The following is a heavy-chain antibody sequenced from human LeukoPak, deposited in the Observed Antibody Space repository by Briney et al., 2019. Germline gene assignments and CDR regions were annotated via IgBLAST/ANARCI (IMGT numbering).Heavy chain of an antibody. D-gene: IGHD1-26*01. J-gene: IGHJ6*03. CDR2: IHTSGIT. Sequence: PSETLSLTCTVSGGSISSYYYSWIRQPAGKGLEWIGRIHTSGITNYNPSLKSRVTMSVDTSKNQFFLKLSSVTAADTAVYYCARVRGSSGSYEYYHYMDVWGKGTTVTISS. CDR3: ARVRGSSGSYEYYHYMDV. V-gene: IGHV4-4*07. CDR1: GGSISSYY.